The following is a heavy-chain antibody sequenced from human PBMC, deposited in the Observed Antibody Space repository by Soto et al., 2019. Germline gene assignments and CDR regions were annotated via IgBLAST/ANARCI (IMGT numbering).Heavy chain of an antibody. CDR1: GHTFTSYY. D-gene: IGHD6-13*01. J-gene: IGHJ6*02. CDR3: ASPEVPIYIAAAKAYYYGMDV. CDR2: INPSGGST. Sequence: ASVKVSCKASGHTFTSYYMHCVRQAPGQGLEWMGIINPSGGSTSYAQKFQGRVTMTRDTSTSTVYMELSSLRSEDTAVYYCASPEVPIYIAAAKAYYYGMDVWGQGTTVTVSS. V-gene: IGHV1-46*01.